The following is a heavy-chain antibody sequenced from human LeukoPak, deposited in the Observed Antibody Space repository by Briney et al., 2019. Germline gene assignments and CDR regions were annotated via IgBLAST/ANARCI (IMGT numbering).Heavy chain of an antibody. V-gene: IGHV4-59*08. CDR2: MYYSGGT. Sequence: PSETLSLTCTVSGDSISTYYWSWIRQPPGKGLEWIGSMYYSGGTNYKPSLKSRVTISVDTSKNQFSLKLSSVTAADTAVYYCARHAYYYDRGGSYEAFDIWGQGTMVTVSS. CDR3: ARHAYYYDRGGSYEAFDI. J-gene: IGHJ3*02. CDR1: GDSISTYY. D-gene: IGHD3-22*01.